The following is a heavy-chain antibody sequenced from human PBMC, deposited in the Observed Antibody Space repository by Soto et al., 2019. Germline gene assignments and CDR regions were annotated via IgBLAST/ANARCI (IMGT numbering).Heavy chain of an antibody. D-gene: IGHD3-3*01. CDR2: ISSSSSYI. V-gene: IGHV3-21*01. Sequence: GGSLRLSCAASGFTFSSYSMNWVRQAPGKGLEWVSSISSSSSYIYYADSVKGRFTISRDNAKNSLYLQMNSLRAEDTAVYYCARERGFGVALYYYYYYGMDVWGQGTTVTVSS. CDR3: ARERGFGVALYYYYYYGMDV. CDR1: GFTFSSYS. J-gene: IGHJ6*02.